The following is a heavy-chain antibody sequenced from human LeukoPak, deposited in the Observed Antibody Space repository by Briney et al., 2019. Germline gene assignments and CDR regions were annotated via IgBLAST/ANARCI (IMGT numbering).Heavy chain of an antibody. CDR3: ARRSPAYCGGDCYLDC. D-gene: IGHD2-21*02. J-gene: IGHJ4*02. CDR2: INPSGGST. CDR1: AYTFTNYY. Sequence: ASVKVSCKASAYTFTNYYLFCVRQAPAQGLDSNGVINPSGGSTSYAQKFQGRVTMTRDTSTSTVYMELSSLRSEDTAVYYCARRSPAYCGGDCYLDCWGQGTLVTVSS. V-gene: IGHV1-46*01.